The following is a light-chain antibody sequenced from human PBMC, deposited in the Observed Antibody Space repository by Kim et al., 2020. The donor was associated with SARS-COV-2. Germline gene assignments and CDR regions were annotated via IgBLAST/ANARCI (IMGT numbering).Light chain of an antibody. J-gene: IGLJ2*01. CDR3: NSRDSNDNVV. CDR2: GKN. CDR1: SLRSYY. V-gene: IGLV3-19*01. Sequence: SELTQDPAVSVALGQTVRITCQGDSLRSYYATWYQQKPGQAPILVIYGKNNRPSGIPDRFSGSSSGNTASLTITGTQAGDETDYYCNSRDSNDNVVFGGGTQLTVL.